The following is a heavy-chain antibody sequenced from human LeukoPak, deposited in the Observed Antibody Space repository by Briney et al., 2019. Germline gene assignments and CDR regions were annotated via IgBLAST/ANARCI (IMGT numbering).Heavy chain of an antibody. D-gene: IGHD1-1*01. Sequence: GGSLRLSCAASGFTFSSYAMSWVRQAPGKGLEWVSGISASGARTYYADSVRGRFTISRDNSKNTLYLQMNSLRAEDTALYYCAKDFVRYNIQFDYWGQGALVTVSS. V-gene: IGHV3-23*01. CDR3: AKDFVRYNIQFDY. CDR2: ISASGART. CDR1: GFTFSSYA. J-gene: IGHJ4*02.